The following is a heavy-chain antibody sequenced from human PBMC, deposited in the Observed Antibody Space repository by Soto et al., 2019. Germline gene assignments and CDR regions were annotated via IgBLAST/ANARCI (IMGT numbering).Heavy chain of an antibody. CDR1: GGSISSGGYY. Sequence: QVQLQESGPGLVKPSQTLSLTCTVSGGSISSGGYYWSWIRQHPGKGLEWIGYIYYSGSTYYNRSLKSRVTISVDTSKNQFSLKLSCVTAADTAVYYCARGIVVVPAASFDYWGQGTLVTVSS. D-gene: IGHD2-2*01. CDR3: ARGIVVVPAASFDY. J-gene: IGHJ4*02. V-gene: IGHV4-31*03. CDR2: IYYSGST.